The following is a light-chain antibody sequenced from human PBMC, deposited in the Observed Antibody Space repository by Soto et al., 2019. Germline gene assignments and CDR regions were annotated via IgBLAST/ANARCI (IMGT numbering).Light chain of an antibody. Sequence: EIVLTQSPGTLSLSPGERATLSCGASQSVTSNYLAWCQQKPGQAPRLLIYDASNRATGIPARFSGSGSGTDFTLTISSLEPEDFAVYYCQQRSNWPPITFGQGTRLEIK. J-gene: IGKJ5*01. CDR1: QSVTSNY. CDR3: QQRSNWPPIT. CDR2: DAS. V-gene: IGKV3-11*01.